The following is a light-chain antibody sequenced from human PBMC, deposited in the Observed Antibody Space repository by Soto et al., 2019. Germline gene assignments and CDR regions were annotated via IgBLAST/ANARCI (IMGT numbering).Light chain of an antibody. J-gene: IGKJ1*01. CDR1: QSISSW. CDR3: QQYNSYPRT. CDR2: KAS. Sequence: DIQMTQSPSTLSASVGDRVTITCRASQSISSWLAWYQQKPGKAPKLLIYKASSLESGVPSRLSGSGSGTEFTLTISRLQTNDFATYYCQQYNSYPRTFGQGTKVEIK. V-gene: IGKV1-5*03.